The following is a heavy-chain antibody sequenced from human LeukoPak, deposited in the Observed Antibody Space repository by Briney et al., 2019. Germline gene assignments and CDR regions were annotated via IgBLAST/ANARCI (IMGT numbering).Heavy chain of an antibody. CDR3: ARGHGGHSSSWYVDWFDP. J-gene: IGHJ5*02. Sequence: SVKVSCKASGGTFSSYAITWVRQAPGQGLEWMGRIIPILGIANFAQKFQGRVTITADKSTSSAYMELSSLRSEDTAVYYCARGHGGHSSSWYVDWFDPWGQGTLVTVSS. D-gene: IGHD6-13*01. V-gene: IGHV1-69*04. CDR1: GGTFSSYA. CDR2: IIPILGIA.